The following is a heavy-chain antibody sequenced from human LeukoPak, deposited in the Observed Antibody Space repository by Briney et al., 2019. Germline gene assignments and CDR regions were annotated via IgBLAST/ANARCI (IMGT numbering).Heavy chain of an antibody. CDR2: IYYSGST. CDR1: GASISSYY. CDR3: ARDTEGYFDY. Sequence: SETLSLTCTVSGASISSYYWSWIRQPPGKGLEWIGYIYYSGSTNYNPSLKSRVTISVDTSKNQFSLKLSSVTAADTAVYYCARDTEGYFDYWGQGTLVTVSS. J-gene: IGHJ4*02. V-gene: IGHV4-59*01.